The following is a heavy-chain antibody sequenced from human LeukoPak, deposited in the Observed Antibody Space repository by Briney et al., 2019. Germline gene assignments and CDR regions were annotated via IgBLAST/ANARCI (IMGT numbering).Heavy chain of an antibody. D-gene: IGHD2-2*01. Sequence: GGSLRLSCAASGFTFSSYSMNWVRQAPGKGLEWVSSISSSSSYIYYADSVKGRFTISRDNSKNTLYLQMNSLSAEDTALYYCSLSSTSCPFDYWGQGTLVTVSS. J-gene: IGHJ4*02. V-gene: IGHV3-21*01. CDR1: GFTFSSYS. CDR2: ISSSSSYI. CDR3: SLSSTSCPFDY.